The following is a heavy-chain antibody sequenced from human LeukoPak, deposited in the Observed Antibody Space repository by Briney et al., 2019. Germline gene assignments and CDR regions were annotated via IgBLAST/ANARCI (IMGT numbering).Heavy chain of an antibody. CDR3: ASRRYSSGWYVY. J-gene: IGHJ4*02. CDR2: IYYSGST. Sequence: PSETLSLTCTVSGGSVSSYYWSWMRQSPGKGLELIGYIYYSGSTNYNPSLKSRVTISVDTSKNQFSLKLSSVTAADTAVYYCASRRYSSGWYVYWGQGTLVTVSS. CDR1: GGSVSSYY. V-gene: IGHV4-59*02. D-gene: IGHD6-19*01.